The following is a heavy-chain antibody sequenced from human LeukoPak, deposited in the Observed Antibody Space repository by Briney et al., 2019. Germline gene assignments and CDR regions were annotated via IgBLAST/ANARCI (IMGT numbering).Heavy chain of an antibody. CDR3: AYNYYDSSGYYGGFDY. CDR2: ISSSSSYI. CDR1: GFTFSSYS. D-gene: IGHD3-22*01. J-gene: IGHJ4*02. V-gene: IGHV3-21*01. Sequence: PGGSLRLSCAASGFTFSSYSMNWVRQAPGKGLEWVSSISSSSSYIYYADSVKGRFTISRDNAKNSLYLQMNSLRAEDTAVYFCAYNYYDSSGYYGGFDYWGQGTLVTVSS.